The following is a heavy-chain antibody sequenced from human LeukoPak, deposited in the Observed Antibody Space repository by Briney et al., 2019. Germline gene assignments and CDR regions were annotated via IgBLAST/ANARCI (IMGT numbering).Heavy chain of an antibody. J-gene: IGHJ1*01. CDR1: GGSISSSGYY. V-gene: IGHV4-39*01. CDR2: IYYSGST. Sequence: SETLSLTCTVSGGSISSSGYYWGWIRQPPWKGLEWIGSIYYSGSTYYNPSLKSRVTISVDTSKNQFSLKLSSVTAADTAVYYCARHGAKGLEYFQHWGQGTLVTVSS. CDR3: ARHGAKGLEYFQH. D-gene: IGHD4/OR15-4a*01.